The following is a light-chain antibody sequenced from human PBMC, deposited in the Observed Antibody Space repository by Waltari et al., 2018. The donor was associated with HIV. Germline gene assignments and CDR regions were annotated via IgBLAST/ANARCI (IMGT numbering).Light chain of an antibody. CDR1: SSDVGGYNY. J-gene: IGLJ2*01. Sequence: QSALTQPRSVSGSPGQSVTISCTGTSSDVGGYNYVSWYQQHPGKAPKLMIYDVSKRPAGFPDRFSGSTSGNSASLTISGLQAEDEADYYCCSYAGSSHVVFGGGTKLTVL. CDR3: CSYAGSSHVV. V-gene: IGLV2-11*01. CDR2: DVS.